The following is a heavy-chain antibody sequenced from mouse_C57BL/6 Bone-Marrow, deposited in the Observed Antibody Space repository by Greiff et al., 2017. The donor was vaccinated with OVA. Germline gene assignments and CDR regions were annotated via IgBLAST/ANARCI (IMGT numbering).Heavy chain of an antibody. CDR1: GFTFSDYG. J-gene: IGHJ3*01. D-gene: IGHD2-10*01. CDR2: ISSGSSTI. V-gene: IGHV5-17*01. Sequence: EVKVVESGGGLVKPGGSLKLSCAASGFTFSDYGMHWVRQAPEKGLEWVAYISSGSSTIYYADTVKGRFTISRDNAKNTLCLQMTSLRSEDTAMYYCATYSPFAYWGQGTLVTVSA. CDR3: ATYSPFAY.